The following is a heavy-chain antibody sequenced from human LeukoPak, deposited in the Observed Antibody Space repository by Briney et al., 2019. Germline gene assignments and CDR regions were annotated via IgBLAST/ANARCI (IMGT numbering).Heavy chain of an antibody. D-gene: IGHD1-26*01. CDR3: ARDPLTGSYGVNWLDP. CDR1: GFTFSSYA. CDR2: ISGSGGST. Sequence: GGSLRLSCAASGFTFSSYAMSWVRQAPGKGLEWVSAISGSGGSTYYADSVKGRFTISRDNSKNTLYLQMNSLRAEDTAVYYCARDPLTGSYGVNWLDPWGQGTLATVSS. J-gene: IGHJ5*02. V-gene: IGHV3-23*01.